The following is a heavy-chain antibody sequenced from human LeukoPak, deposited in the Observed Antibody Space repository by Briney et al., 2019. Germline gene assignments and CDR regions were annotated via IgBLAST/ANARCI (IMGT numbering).Heavy chain of an antibody. CDR1: GFTFSSYA. CDR2: ISGSGGST. V-gene: IGHV3-23*01. CDR3: AKRGLTYGDYAHIDY. D-gene: IGHD4-17*01. J-gene: IGHJ4*02. Sequence: GGSPRLSCAGSGFTFSSYAMSWVRQAPGKGLEWVSAISGSGGSTYYADSVKGRFTISRDNSKNTLYLQMNSLRAEDTAVYYCAKRGLTYGDYAHIDYWGQGTLVTVSS.